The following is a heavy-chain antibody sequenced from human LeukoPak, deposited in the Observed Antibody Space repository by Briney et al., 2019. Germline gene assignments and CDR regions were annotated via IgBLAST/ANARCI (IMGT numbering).Heavy chain of an antibody. CDR3: ARYTIANGFDM. V-gene: IGHV1-8*01. CDR2: MNPSDQT. J-gene: IGHJ3*02. Sequence: ASVKVSCKAAGYTSTRPDINWVRQATGKGLEWLGWMNPSDQTGYAQNFQGRLTFTRDISRNTAYMELSSLTPDNTAVYFCARYTIANGFDMWGQGTMVTVSS. CDR1: GYTSTRPD. D-gene: IGHD2-21*01.